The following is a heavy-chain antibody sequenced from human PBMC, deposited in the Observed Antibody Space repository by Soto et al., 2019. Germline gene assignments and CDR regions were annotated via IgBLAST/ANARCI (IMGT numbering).Heavy chain of an antibody. V-gene: IGHV1-3*01. CDR2: INGGNGNT. Sequence: QVHLVQSGAEVKAPGASVRISCATSGTIFNDYEIHWLRQAPGQRLEWMGCINGGNGNTGSPQRFQSRVNMSRDTSARTSYVELRSLSPEDTAVYYCATAISATTFDHWGHVTLVTVSP. CDR1: GTIFNDYE. CDR3: ATAISATTFDH. J-gene: IGHJ4*01.